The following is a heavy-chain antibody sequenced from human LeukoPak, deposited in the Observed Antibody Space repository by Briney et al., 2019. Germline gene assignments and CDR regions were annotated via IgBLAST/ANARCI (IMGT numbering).Heavy chain of an antibody. V-gene: IGHV3-30*02. D-gene: IGHD4-11*01. J-gene: IGHJ4*02. CDR2: IRYDGSNK. CDR1: GFTFSSYG. Sequence: PGGSLRLSCAASGFTFSSYGMHWVRQAPGKGLEWVAFIRYDGSNKYYADSVKGRFTISRDNSKNTLYLQMNSLRAEDTAVYYCAKADYSNYEVDYWGQGTLVTVSS. CDR3: AKADYSNYEVDY.